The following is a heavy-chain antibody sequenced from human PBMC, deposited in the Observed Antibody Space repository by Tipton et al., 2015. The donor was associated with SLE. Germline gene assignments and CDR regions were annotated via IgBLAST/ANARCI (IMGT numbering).Heavy chain of an antibody. D-gene: IGHD6-6*01. CDR3: ARGIAARPRAFDI. J-gene: IGHJ3*02. Sequence: TLSLTCTVSGGSISSGGYYWSWIRQHPGKGLEWIGYIYYSGSTYYNTSLKSRVTISVDTSKNQFSLKLSSVTAADTAVYYCARGIAARPRAFDIWGQGTMVTVSS. V-gene: IGHV4-31*03. CDR2: IYYSGST. CDR1: GGSISSGGYY.